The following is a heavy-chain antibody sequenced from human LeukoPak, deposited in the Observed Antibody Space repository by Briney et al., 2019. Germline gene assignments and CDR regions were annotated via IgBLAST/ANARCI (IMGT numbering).Heavy chain of an antibody. CDR1: GLTFSSYA. D-gene: IGHD4-17*01. J-gene: IGHJ4*02. CDR2: ISGSGGST. CDR3: AKEPNDYGDYYFDY. Sequence: GGSLRLSCAASGLTFSSYAMSWVRQAPGKGLEWVSAISGSGGSTYYADSVKGRFTISRDNSENTLYLQMNSLRAEDTAVYYCAKEPNDYGDYYFDYWGQGTLVTVSS. V-gene: IGHV3-23*01.